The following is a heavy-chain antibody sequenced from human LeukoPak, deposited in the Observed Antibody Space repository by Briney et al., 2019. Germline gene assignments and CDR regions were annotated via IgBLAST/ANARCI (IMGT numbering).Heavy chain of an antibody. CDR1: GFTFSSYW. CDR2: ISTDGSGT. CDR3: ARAYTSSFDY. V-gene: IGHV3-74*01. Sequence: GGSLRLSCAASGFTFSSYWMHWVRQAPGKGLVWVSRISTDGSGTSYADSVKGRFTISRDNAKNTLSLQMNSLRAEDTAVYYCARAYTSSFDYWGQGTLVTVSS. D-gene: IGHD6-6*01. J-gene: IGHJ4*02.